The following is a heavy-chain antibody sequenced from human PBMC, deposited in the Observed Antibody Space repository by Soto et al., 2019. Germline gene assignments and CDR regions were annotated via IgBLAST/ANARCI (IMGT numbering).Heavy chain of an antibody. D-gene: IGHD2-8*01. Sequence: GGSLRLSCAASGFTFSSYSMNWVRQAPGKGLEWVSYISSSSSTIYYADSVKGRFTISRDNAKNSLYLQMNSLRAEDTAVYYCARVYRPRWVDYWGQGTLVTVSS. CDR2: ISSSSSTI. CDR1: GFTFSSYS. V-gene: IGHV3-48*01. CDR3: ARVYRPRWVDY. J-gene: IGHJ4*02.